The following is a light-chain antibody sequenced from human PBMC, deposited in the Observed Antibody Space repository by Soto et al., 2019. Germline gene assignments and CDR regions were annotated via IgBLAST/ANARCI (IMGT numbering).Light chain of an antibody. CDR1: ISDVTGYNY. CDR3: SSYTINTLYV. J-gene: IGLJ1*01. V-gene: IGLV2-14*01. CDR2: EVS. Sequence: QSVLTQPASVSGSPGQSITISCTGTISDVTGYNYVSWYQQHPGKAPKLMIYEVSNRPSGVSNRFPGSKSGNTASLTISGLQTEDEADYYCSSYTINTLYVFGTGTKVTVL.